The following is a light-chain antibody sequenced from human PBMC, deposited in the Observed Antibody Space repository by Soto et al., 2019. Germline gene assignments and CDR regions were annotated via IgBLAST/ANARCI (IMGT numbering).Light chain of an antibody. V-gene: IGKV1-5*01. Sequence: DIQMTQSPSTLSASVGDRVTITCRASQSISGWLAWYQHKPGQAPKLLIYDASSLQSGVPSRFSGSGSGTEFTLSISSLQPDDFATYYCQQYSSYWTFGQGTKVDIK. CDR3: QQYSSYWT. CDR2: DAS. J-gene: IGKJ1*01. CDR1: QSISGW.